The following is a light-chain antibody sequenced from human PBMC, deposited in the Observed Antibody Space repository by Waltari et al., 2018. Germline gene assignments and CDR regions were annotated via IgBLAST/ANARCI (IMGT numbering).Light chain of an antibody. CDR3: QQYNNWPPRRT. V-gene: IGKV3-15*01. CDR1: QSVSSN. Sequence: EIVMTQSPATLSVSPGERATLSCRASQSVSSNLGWYQQKPGQAPRLLIYGASTRATGMPARFRGSGSGTEFTLTISSMQSEDFAVYYCQQYNNWPPRRTFGQGTKVEIK. J-gene: IGKJ1*01. CDR2: GAS.